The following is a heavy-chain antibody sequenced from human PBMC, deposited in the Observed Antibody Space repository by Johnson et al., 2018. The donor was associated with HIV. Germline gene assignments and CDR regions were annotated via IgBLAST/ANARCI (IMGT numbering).Heavy chain of an antibody. CDR2: INWHRRVL. V-gene: IGHV3-20*04. D-gene: IGHD2-2*01. CDR3: AREGGAAAPDAFDI. Sequence: MLLVESGGGVVRPGGSLRLSCAASGFTFDDYGMSWVRQAPGKGLEWVACINWHRRVLGSGDSVKGRFTISRDNAESSLYLQMNSLRAEDTAVYYCAREGGAAAPDAFDIWGQGTRVTVSS. J-gene: IGHJ3*02. CDR1: GFTFDDYG.